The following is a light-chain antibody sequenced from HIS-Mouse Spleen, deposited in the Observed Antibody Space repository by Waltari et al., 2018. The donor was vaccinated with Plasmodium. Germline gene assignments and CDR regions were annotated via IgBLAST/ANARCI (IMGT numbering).Light chain of an antibody. V-gene: IGKV1-8*01. CDR1: QGISSY. J-gene: IGKJ4*01. Sequence: AIRMTQSPSSFSASTGARVTHTCRASQGISSYLAWYQQKPGKVPKLLIYAASTLQSGVPSRFSGSGSGTDFTLTISCLQSEDFATYYCQQYYSYPLTFGGGTKVEIK. CDR3: QQYYSYPLT. CDR2: AAS.